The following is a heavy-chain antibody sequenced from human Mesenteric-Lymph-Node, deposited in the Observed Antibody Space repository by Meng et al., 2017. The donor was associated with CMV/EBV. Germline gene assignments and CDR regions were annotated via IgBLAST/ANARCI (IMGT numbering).Heavy chain of an antibody. J-gene: IGHJ5*02. CDR3: ARDGSGDYTRWFDP. Sequence: GESLKISCAGSGFTFSNYAIYWVRQAPGKGLQWVAFISNDARKRNYADSVKGRFIITRDNSKGVLHLQMNNLTTEDTGFYYCARDGSGDYTRWFDPWGQGTLVTVSS. V-gene: IGHV3-30*04. D-gene: IGHD4-11*01. CDR1: GFTFSNYA. CDR2: ISNDARKR.